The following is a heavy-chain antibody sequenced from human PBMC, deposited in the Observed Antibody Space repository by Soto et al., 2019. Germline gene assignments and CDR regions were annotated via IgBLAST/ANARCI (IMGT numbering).Heavy chain of an antibody. CDR1: GGTFISYA. CDR3: ARGPRPLGYCSSTSCYVGSAFDI. CDR2: IIPIFGTA. Sequence: SVKVSCKASGGTFISYAISWVRQAPGQGLEWMGGIIPIFGTANYAQKFQGRVTITADESTSTAYMELSSLRSEDTAVYYCARGPRPLGYCSSTSCYVGSAFDIWGQGTMVTVSS. D-gene: IGHD2-2*01. J-gene: IGHJ3*02. V-gene: IGHV1-69*13.